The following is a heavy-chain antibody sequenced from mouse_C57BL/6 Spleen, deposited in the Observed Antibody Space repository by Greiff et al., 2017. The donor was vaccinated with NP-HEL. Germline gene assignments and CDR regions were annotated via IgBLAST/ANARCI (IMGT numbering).Heavy chain of an antibody. CDR3: ARAGEYGTLWYFDV. CDR2: IDPSDSET. D-gene: IGHD2-10*02. V-gene: IGHV1-52*01. J-gene: IGHJ1*03. CDR1: GYTFTSYW. Sequence: QVQLQQPGAELVRPGSSVKLSCKASGYTFTSYWMHWVKQRPIQGLEWIGNIDPSDSETHYNQKFKDKATLTVDKSSSTAYMQLSSLTSEDSAVSVCARAGEYGTLWYFDVWGTGTTVTVSS.